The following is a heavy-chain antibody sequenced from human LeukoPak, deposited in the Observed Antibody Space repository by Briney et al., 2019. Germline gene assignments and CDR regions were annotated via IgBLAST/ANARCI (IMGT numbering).Heavy chain of an antibody. D-gene: IGHD6-19*01. CDR2: IYHSGST. V-gene: IGHV4-38-2*01. CDR1: GYSISSGYY. Sequence: SETLSLTCAVSGYSISSGYYWGWIRQPPGKGLEWIGSIYHSGSTYYNPSLKSRVTISVDTSKSQFSLKLSSVTAADTAVYYCARTQYSGCFDYYYYMDVWGKGTTVTVSS. CDR3: ARTQYSGCFDYYYYMDV. J-gene: IGHJ6*03.